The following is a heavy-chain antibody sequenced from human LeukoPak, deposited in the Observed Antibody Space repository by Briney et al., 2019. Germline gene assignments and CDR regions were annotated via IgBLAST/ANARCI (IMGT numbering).Heavy chain of an antibody. Sequence: VASVKVSCKASGDTFTSYTISWVRQAPGQGLEWMGRIIPIFGTANYAQKFQGRVTITTDESTSTAYMELSSLRSEDTAVYYCARAYYDSSGYYYFDYWGQGTLVTVSS. J-gene: IGHJ4*02. CDR1: GDTFTSYT. CDR3: ARAYYDSSGYYYFDY. CDR2: IIPIFGTA. V-gene: IGHV1-69*05. D-gene: IGHD3-22*01.